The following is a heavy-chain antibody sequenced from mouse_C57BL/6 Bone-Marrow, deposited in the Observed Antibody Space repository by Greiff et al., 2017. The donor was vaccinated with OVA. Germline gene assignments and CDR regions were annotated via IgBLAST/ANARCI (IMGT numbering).Heavy chain of an antibody. Sequence: VKLQQPGAELVKPGASVKLSCKASGYTFTSYWMQWVKQRPGQGLEWIGEIDPSDSYTNYNQKFKGKATLTVDTSSSTAYMQLSSLTSEDSAVYYCARSTTVRGYWGQGTTLTVSS. V-gene: IGHV1-50*01. D-gene: IGHD1-1*01. CDR2: IDPSDSYT. J-gene: IGHJ2*01. CDR1: GYTFTSYW. CDR3: ARSTTVRGY.